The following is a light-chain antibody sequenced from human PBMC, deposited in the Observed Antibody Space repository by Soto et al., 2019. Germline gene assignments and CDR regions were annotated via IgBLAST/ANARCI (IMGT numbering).Light chain of an antibody. CDR2: EGS. CDR3: CSYAGSSTYV. V-gene: IGLV2-23*01. J-gene: IGLJ1*01. CDR1: SSDVGSYNL. Sequence: QSALTQPASLSGSPGQSITISCTGTSSDVGSYNLVSWYQQHPGKAPKLMIYEGSKRHSGVYNRFSGSKSGNTASLTISGLQAEDEADYYCCSYAGSSTYVFGTGTKLTVL.